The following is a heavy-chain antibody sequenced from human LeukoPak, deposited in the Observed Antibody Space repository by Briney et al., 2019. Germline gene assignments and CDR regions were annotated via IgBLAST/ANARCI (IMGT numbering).Heavy chain of an antibody. J-gene: IGHJ4*02. V-gene: IGHV3-74*01. CDR1: GFTFSSYW. Sequence: GGSLRLSCAASGFTFSSYWMHWVRQAPGKGLVWVSRINTDGSITNYADSVKGRFSISRDNAKNTLYLQMSSLRAEDTAVYYCARDRGPRTGFMVREAYDYWGQGTLVTVSS. CDR2: INTDGSIT. CDR3: ARDRGPRTGFMVREAYDY. D-gene: IGHD3-10*01.